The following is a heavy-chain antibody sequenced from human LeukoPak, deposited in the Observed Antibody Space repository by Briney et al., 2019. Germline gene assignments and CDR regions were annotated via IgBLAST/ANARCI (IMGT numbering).Heavy chain of an antibody. D-gene: IGHD4-11*01. CDR2: IIPIFGIA. J-gene: IGHJ6*02. CDR1: GATFTSCA. Sequence: SVKLCCNASGATFTSCANSWVRQAPGQGLEWMGRIIPIFGIANYAQKFQGRVTITAYKYTSTAYMELRSMRPEGTVVYYYTSNTETTSLIDYYYDIDVWGQGTTVTVSS. CDR3: TSNTETTSLIDYYYDIDV. V-gene: IGHV1-69*04.